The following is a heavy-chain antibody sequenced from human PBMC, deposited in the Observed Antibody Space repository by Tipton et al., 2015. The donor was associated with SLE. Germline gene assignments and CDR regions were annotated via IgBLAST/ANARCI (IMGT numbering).Heavy chain of an antibody. D-gene: IGHD6-19*01. CDR3: ARHHGIAVAGDAFDI. CDR1: GGSISSSSYY. CDR2: IYYSGST. J-gene: IGHJ3*02. Sequence: SLTCTVSGGSISSSSYYWGWIRQPPGKGLEWIGSIYYSGSTYYNPSLKSRVTISVDTSKNQFSLKLSSVTAADTAVYYCARHHGIAVAGDAFDIWGQGTMVTVSS. V-gene: IGHV4-39*07.